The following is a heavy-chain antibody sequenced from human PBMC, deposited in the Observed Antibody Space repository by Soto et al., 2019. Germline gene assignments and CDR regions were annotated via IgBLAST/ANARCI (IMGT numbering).Heavy chain of an antibody. CDR3: ARERRSSPADPGYSSGSYWYFDL. V-gene: IGHV1-18*01. Sequence: ASVKVSCKASGYTFTSYGISWVRQAPGQGLEWMGWISAYNGNTNYAQKLQGRVTMTTDTSTSTACMELRSLRSDDTAVYYCARERRSSPADPGYSSGSYWYFDLWGRGTLVTVSS. CDR2: ISAYNGNT. J-gene: IGHJ2*01. D-gene: IGHD6-19*01. CDR1: GYTFTSYG.